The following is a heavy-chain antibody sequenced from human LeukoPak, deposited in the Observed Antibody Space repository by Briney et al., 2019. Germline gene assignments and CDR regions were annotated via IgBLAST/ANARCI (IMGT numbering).Heavy chain of an antibody. CDR3: ARDKKDIVVVPAAPLYGMDV. V-gene: IGHV3-21*01. CDR2: ISSSSSYI. J-gene: IGHJ6*02. Sequence: PGGSLRLSCAASGFTFSSYSMNWVRQAPGKGLEWVSSISSSSSYIYYADSVKGRFTISRDNAKNSLYLQMNSLRAEDTAVYYCARDKKDIVVVPAAPLYGMDVWGQGTTVTVSS. D-gene: IGHD2-2*01. CDR1: GFTFSSYS.